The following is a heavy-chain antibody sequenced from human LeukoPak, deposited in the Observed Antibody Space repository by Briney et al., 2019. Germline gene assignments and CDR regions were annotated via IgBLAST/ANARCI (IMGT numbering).Heavy chain of an antibody. V-gene: IGHV3-43*02. D-gene: IGHD6-6*01. CDR2: ISGDGGST. CDR1: GFTFDGYA. Sequence: GGSLRLSCAASGFTFDGYAMHWVRQAPGKGLEWVSLISGDGGSTYYADSVKGRFTISRDNSKNSPYLQMNSLRTEDTALYYCAKDISIAAPGDWFDPWGQGTLVTVSS. CDR3: AKDISIAAPGDWFDP. J-gene: IGHJ5*02.